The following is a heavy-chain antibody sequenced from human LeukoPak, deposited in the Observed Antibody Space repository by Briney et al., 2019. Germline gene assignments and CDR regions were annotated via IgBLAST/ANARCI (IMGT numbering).Heavy chain of an antibody. CDR3: AREKGPGIAVAGTINWFDP. D-gene: IGHD6-19*01. CDR1: GFTFDDYG. Sequence: GGSLRLSCAASGFTFDDYGMSWVRQAPGKELEWVSGINWNGGSTGYADSVKGRFTISRDNSKNTLYLQMNSLRAEDTAVYYCAREKGPGIAVAGTINWFDPWGQGTLVTVSS. CDR2: INWNGGST. J-gene: IGHJ5*02. V-gene: IGHV3-20*04.